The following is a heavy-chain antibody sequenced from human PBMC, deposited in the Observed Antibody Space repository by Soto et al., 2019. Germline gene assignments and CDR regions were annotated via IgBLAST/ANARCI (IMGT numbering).Heavy chain of an antibody. V-gene: IGHV4-38-2*01. CDR3: ARVGVLLWFGELLPPGWFDP. CDR2: IYHSGST. J-gene: IGHJ5*02. D-gene: IGHD3-10*01. CDR1: GYSISSGYY. Sequence: SETLSLTCAVSGYSISSGYYCGWIRQPPGKGLEWIGSIYHSGSTYYNPSLKSRVTISVDTSKNQFSLKLSSVTAADTAVYYCARVGVLLWFGELLPPGWFDPWGQGTLVTVSS.